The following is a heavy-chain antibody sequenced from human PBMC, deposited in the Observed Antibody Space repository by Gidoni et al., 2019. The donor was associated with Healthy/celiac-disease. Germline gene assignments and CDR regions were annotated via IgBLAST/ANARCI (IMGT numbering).Heavy chain of an antibody. Sequence: EVQLVESGGGLVQPGGSLRLSCAASGFTVSRNYMSWVRQAPGKGLEWVSVIYSGGSTYYADSVKGRFTISRDNSKNTLYLQMNSLRAEDTAVYYCAKGYSGYDWVDYFDYWGQGTLVTVSS. D-gene: IGHD5-12*01. CDR1: GFTVSRNY. CDR2: IYSGGST. V-gene: IGHV3-66*01. J-gene: IGHJ4*02. CDR3: AKGYSGYDWVDYFDY.